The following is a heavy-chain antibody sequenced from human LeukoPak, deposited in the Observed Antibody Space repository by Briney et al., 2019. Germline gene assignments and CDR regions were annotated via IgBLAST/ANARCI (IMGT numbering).Heavy chain of an antibody. J-gene: IGHJ4*02. CDR1: GGSFSGYY. Sequence: SETLSLTCAVYGGSFSGYYWSWSRQPPGKGLEWIGEINHSGSTNYNPSLKSRVTISVDTSKNQFSLKLSSVTAADTAVYYCARGNSQRWLQFRYWGQGTLVTVSS. V-gene: IGHV4-34*01. D-gene: IGHD5-24*01. CDR2: INHSGST. CDR3: ARGNSQRWLQFRY.